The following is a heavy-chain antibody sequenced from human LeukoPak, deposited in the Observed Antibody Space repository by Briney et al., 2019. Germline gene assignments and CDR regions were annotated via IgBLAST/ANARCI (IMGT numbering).Heavy chain of an antibody. CDR2: INPNSGGT. CDR3: ARGYCSGGSCYRYNWFDP. Sequence: GASVKVSCKASGYTFTGYYLHWERQAPGQGLEWMGWINPNSGGTNYAQKFQGRVTMTRDTSISTAYMELSRLRSDDTAVYYCARGYCSGGSCYRYNWFDPWGQGALVTVSS. J-gene: IGHJ5*02. V-gene: IGHV1-2*02. CDR1: GYTFTGYY. D-gene: IGHD2-15*01.